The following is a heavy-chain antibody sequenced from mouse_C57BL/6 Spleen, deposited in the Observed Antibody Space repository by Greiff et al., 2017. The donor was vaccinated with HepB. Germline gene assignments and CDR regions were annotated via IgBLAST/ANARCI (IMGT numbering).Heavy chain of an antibody. J-gene: IGHJ1*03. CDR1: GFTFSNYW. V-gene: IGHV6-3*01. CDR3: TGGSFDV. CDR2: IRLKSDNYAT. Sequence: DVKLQESGGGLVQPGGSMKLSCVASGFTFSNYWMNWVRQSPEKGLEWVAQIRLKSDNYATHYAESVKGRFTISRDDSKSSVYLQMNNLRAEDTGIYYCTGGSFDVWGTGTTVTVSS.